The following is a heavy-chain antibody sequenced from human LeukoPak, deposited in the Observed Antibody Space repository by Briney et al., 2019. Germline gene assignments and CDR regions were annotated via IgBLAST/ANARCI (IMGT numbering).Heavy chain of an antibody. D-gene: IGHD5-18*01. Sequence: GGPLRLSCAASGFTFSSYSMNWVRQAPGKGLEWVSYISSSSSTIYYADSVKGRFTISRDNAKNSLYLQMNSLRAEDTAVFYCARDLGSVGHTYGYWGQGTLVTVSS. J-gene: IGHJ4*02. CDR1: GFTFSSYS. CDR3: ARDLGSVGHTYGY. V-gene: IGHV3-48*04. CDR2: ISSSSSTI.